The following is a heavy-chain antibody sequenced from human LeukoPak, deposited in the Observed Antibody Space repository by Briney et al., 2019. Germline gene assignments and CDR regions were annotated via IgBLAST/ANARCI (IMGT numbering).Heavy chain of an antibody. CDR3: ARRYYYNLGSFPFDF. CDR2: IHNSGTT. Sequence: EASETLSLTCAVSGGPLSGYFWSWIRQSSGKGLEWIGEIHNSGTTNYNPSLNSRVTISEDTSKNQFYLNLSSVTAADTAVYYCARRYYYNLGSFPFDFWGQGTLVTVSS. V-gene: IGHV4-34*01. D-gene: IGHD3-10*01. J-gene: IGHJ4*02. CDR1: GGPLSGYF.